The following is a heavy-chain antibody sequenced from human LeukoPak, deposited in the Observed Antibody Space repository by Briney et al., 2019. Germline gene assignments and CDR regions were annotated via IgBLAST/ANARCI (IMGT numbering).Heavy chain of an antibody. V-gene: IGHV3-23*01. CDR2: ISGSGGST. CDR3: AKGKTATGTLALDY. J-gene: IGHJ4*02. Sequence: GGSLRLSCAASGFTFSSYAMSWVRQAPGKGLEWVSAISGSGGSTYYADSVQGRFTISRDNPKNTMYLQMNGLRAEDTAIYYCAKGKTATGTLALDYWGQGTLVTVSS. CDR1: GFTFSSYA. D-gene: IGHD3-9*01.